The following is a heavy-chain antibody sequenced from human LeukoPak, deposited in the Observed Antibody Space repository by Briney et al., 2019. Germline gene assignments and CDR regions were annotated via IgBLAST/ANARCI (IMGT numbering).Heavy chain of an antibody. D-gene: IGHD3-3*01. Sequence: GGSLRLSCAASGFTFSSYAMHWVRRAPGKGLRGVPVISYDGSNKYYADSVKGRFTISRDNSKNTLYLQMNSLRAEDTAVYYCARSGRVLLEWLPTYYYYGMDVWGKGTTVTVSS. CDR3: ARSGRVLLEWLPTYYYYGMDV. J-gene: IGHJ6*04. CDR1: GFTFSSYA. V-gene: IGHV3-30*04. CDR2: ISYDGSNK.